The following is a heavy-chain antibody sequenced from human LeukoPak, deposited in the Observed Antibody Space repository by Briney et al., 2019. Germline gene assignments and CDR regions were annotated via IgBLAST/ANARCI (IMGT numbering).Heavy chain of an antibody. V-gene: IGHV3-43*02. Sequence: GGSLRLSRAASGFTFDDYAMHWVRQAPGKGLEWVSLISGDGGRTYYVDSVKGRFTISRDNSKNSLYLQMNSLRTDDTALYYCAKGTYCRGSSCYNYYLDYWGQGTLVTVSS. CDR3: AKGTYCRGSSCYNYYLDY. J-gene: IGHJ4*02. CDR2: ISGDGGRT. D-gene: IGHD2-15*01. CDR1: GFTFDDYA.